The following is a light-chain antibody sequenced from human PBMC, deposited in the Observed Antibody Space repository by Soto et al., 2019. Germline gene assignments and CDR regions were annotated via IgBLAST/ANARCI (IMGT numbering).Light chain of an antibody. CDR2: DAS. J-gene: IGKJ3*01. CDR3: QQRKNWPVT. V-gene: IGKV3-11*01. CDR1: QSVGSY. Sequence: EIVLTQSPATLSLSPGERATLSCRASQSVGSYLAWYQHKPGQAPRLLIYDASNRATGIPARFSGSGSGTDFTLTINSLEPEDFAVYYCQQRKNWPVTFGHGTKVDIK.